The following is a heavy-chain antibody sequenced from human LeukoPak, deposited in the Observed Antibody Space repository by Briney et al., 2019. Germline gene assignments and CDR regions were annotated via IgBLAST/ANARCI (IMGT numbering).Heavy chain of an antibody. CDR3: ARALLDYDILTGYHYYGMDV. Sequence: SETLSLTCAVYGGSFSGYYWSWIRQSPGKGLEWIGEINDSGSTNYNPSLKSRVTISVDTSKNQFSLKLSSVTAADTAVYYCARALLDYDILTGYHYYGMDVWGQGTTVTVSS. CDR2: INDSGST. CDR1: GGSFSGYY. V-gene: IGHV4-34*01. D-gene: IGHD3-9*01. J-gene: IGHJ6*02.